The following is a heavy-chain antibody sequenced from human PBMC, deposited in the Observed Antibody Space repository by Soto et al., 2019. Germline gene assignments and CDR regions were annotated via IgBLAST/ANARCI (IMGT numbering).Heavy chain of an antibody. CDR3: ARGRELVAPYSGMDV. CDR2: INPSGGST. CDR1: GYTFTSYY. V-gene: IGHV1-46*01. D-gene: IGHD6-6*01. J-gene: IGHJ6*02. Sequence: QVQLVQSGAEVKKPGASVKVSCKASGYTFTSYYMHWVRQAPGQGLAWMGIINPSGGSTSYAQRFQGRVTMTRDTSTSTVYMELSSLRSEDTAVYYCARGRELVAPYSGMDVWGQGTTVTVSS.